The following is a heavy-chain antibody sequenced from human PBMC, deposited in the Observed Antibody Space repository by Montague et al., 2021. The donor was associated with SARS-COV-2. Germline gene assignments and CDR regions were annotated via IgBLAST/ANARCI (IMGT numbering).Heavy chain of an antibody. CDR2: ISYDGSNK. D-gene: IGHD3-10*01. J-gene: IGHJ3*02. V-gene: IGHV3-30-3*01. CDR1: GFTFSSYA. CDR3: ARAAQKQYVLLWFGELLHDAFDI. Sequence: SLRLSFSASGFTFSSYAMHWVRQAPGKGLEWVAVISYDGSNKYYADSVKGRFTISRDNSKNTLYLQMNSLRAEDTAVYYCARAAQKQYVLLWFGELLHDAFDIWGQGTMVTVSP.